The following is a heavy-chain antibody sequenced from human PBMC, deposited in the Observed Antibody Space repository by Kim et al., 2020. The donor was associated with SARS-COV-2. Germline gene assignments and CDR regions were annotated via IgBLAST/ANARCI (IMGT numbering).Heavy chain of an antibody. J-gene: IGHJ4*02. D-gene: IGHD2-15*01. Sequence: GGSLRLSCAASGFTFSNYVMSWVRQAPGKGLEWVSAISGGGGTYYADSVKGRFTISRDNPKNTLYLQMNNLRAEDTAVYYCAKGSRDSRPYYFDYWGQETRVTASS. CDR3: AKGSRDSRPYYFDY. CDR1: GFTFSNYV. CDR2: ISGGGGT. V-gene: IGHV3-23*01.